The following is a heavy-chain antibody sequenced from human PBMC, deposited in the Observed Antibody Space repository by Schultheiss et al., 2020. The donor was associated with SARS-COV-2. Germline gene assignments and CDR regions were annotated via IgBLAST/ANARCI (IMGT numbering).Heavy chain of an antibody. D-gene: IGHD2-21*02. J-gene: IGHJ4*02. Sequence: SETLSLTCAVYGGSFSGYYWSWIRQPPGKGLEWIGEINHSGSTNYNPSLKRRVTISVDTSKNQFSLKLSSVTAADTAVYYCARDRCGGDCLFDYWGQGTLVTVSS. CDR2: INHSGST. CDR3: ARDRCGGDCLFDY. CDR1: GGSFSGYY. V-gene: IGHV4-34*01.